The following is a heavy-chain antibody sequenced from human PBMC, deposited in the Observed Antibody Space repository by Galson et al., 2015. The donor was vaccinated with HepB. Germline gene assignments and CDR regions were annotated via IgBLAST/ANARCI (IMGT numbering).Heavy chain of an antibody. CDR2: ISAYNGNT. Sequence: SVKVSCKASGYTFTSYGISWVRQAPGQGLEWMGWISAYNGNTNYAQKLQGRVTMTTDTSTSTAYMELRSLRSDDTAVYYCARDLVDYGDYDGYYYYYGMDVWGQGTTVTVSS. D-gene: IGHD4-17*01. J-gene: IGHJ6*02. CDR1: GYTFTSYG. CDR3: ARDLVDYGDYDGYYYYYGMDV. V-gene: IGHV1-18*04.